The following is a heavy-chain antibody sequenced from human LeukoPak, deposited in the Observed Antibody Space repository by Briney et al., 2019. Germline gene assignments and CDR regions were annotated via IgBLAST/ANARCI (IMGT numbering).Heavy chain of an antibody. CDR3: ARDQRAHCSGGTCYSFDY. Sequence: GGSLRLSCAASGFTFSSYSMNWVRQAPGKGLEWVSSISSSGSSIYYADSVKGRFTISGDNAKNSLYLQMNSLRAEDTAVYFCARDQRAHCSGGTCYSFDYWGQGTLVTVSS. CDR2: ISSSGSSI. V-gene: IGHV3-21*06. J-gene: IGHJ4*02. D-gene: IGHD2-15*01. CDR1: GFTFSSYS.